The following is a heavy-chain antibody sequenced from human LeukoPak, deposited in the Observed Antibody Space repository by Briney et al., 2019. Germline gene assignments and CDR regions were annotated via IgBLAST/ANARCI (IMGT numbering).Heavy chain of an antibody. Sequence: GGSLRLSCAASGFTFSSYGMHWVRQAPGKGLEWVAVISYDGSNKYYADSVKGRFTISRDNAKNSLYLQMNSLRAEDTAVYYCARGDTSQDYWGQGTLVTVSS. CDR3: ARGDTSQDY. CDR1: GFTFSSYG. D-gene: IGHD5-18*01. V-gene: IGHV3-30*03. CDR2: ISYDGSNK. J-gene: IGHJ4*02.